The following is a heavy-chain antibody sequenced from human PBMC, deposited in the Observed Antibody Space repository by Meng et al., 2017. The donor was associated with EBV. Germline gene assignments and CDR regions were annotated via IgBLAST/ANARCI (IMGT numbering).Heavy chain of an antibody. Sequence: QVRLVRSGAEVKNPGASVKVSCKASGYAFTSYILHWVRQAPGQRLEWMGWINVGVGYTKYSQKFQGRVTISSDTSATTGYMELSSLRSEDTAVYYCVRGPPVGVPGPGDYWGQGTLVTVSS. CDR3: VRGPPVGVPGPGDY. CDR1: GYAFTSYI. CDR2: INVGVGYT. V-gene: IGHV1-3*01. J-gene: IGHJ4*02. D-gene: IGHD2-21*01.